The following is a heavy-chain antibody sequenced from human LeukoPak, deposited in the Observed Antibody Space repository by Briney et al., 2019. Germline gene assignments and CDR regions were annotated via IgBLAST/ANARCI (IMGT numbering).Heavy chain of an antibody. V-gene: IGHV3-21*01. D-gene: IGHD3-10*01. J-gene: IGHJ6*02. CDR1: GFTFSSYS. CDR3: ARAGYYGSGSYIYYYGMDV. CDR2: ISSSSSYI. Sequence: PGGSLRLSCAASGFTFSSYSMNWVRQAPGKGLEWVSSISSSSSYIYYADSVKGRFTISRDNAKNSLYLQMNSLRAADTAVYYCARAGYYGSGSYIYYYGMDVWGQGTTVTVSS.